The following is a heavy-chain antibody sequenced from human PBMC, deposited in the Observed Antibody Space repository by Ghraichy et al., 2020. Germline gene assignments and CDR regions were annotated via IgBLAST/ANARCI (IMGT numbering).Heavy chain of an antibody. D-gene: IGHD6-19*01. CDR3: AREYSSGWYSYYYYYMDV. Sequence: ASVKLSCKASGYTFTSYAMHWVRQAPGQRLEWMGWINAGNGNTKYSQKFQGRVTITRDTSASTAYMELSSLRSEDTAVYYCAREYSSGWYSYYYYYMDVWGKGTTVTVSS. CDR1: GYTFTSYA. J-gene: IGHJ6*03. CDR2: INAGNGNT. V-gene: IGHV1-3*01.